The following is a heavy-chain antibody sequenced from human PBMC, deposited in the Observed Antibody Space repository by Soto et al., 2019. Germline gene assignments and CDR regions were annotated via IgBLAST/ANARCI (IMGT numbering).Heavy chain of an antibody. CDR3: ARHSPYYDILTGSDKTGIDY. J-gene: IGHJ4*02. CDR2: ISSSSSTI. D-gene: IGHD3-9*01. Sequence: GGSLRLSCAASGFTFSSYSMNWVRQAPGKGLEWVSSISSSSSTIYYVDSVKGRFTISRDNAKNSLYLQMNSLRAEDTAVYYCARHSPYYDILTGSDKTGIDYWGQGTLVTVSS. CDR1: GFTFSSYS. V-gene: IGHV3-21*01.